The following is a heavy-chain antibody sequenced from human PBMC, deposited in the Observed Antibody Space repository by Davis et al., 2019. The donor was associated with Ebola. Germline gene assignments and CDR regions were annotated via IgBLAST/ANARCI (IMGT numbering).Heavy chain of an antibody. CDR1: GFTFTSYS. Sequence: PGGSLRLSCAASGFTFTSYSMTWVRQAPGKGLDWVSGITGSGGNTYYADSVKGRFTFSRDNSKNTLYLQMNSLRAEDSAVYYCAKGSLYGSRSITAGMDVWGQGTTVTVSS. CDR3: AKGSLYGSRSITAGMDV. J-gene: IGHJ6*02. CDR2: ITGSGGNT. D-gene: IGHD4-17*01. V-gene: IGHV3-23*01.